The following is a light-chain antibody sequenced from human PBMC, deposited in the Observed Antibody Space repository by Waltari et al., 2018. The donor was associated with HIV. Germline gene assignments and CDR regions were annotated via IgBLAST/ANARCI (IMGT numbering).Light chain of an antibody. V-gene: IGLV7-46*01. CDR3: LRSYSGTRPWV. CDR2: DTS. Sequence: QAVATQEPSLTVSQGGPVTLTCGSRPGTGTTGHHPNWFQQKPGQAPRPLIFDTSNKHSWAPARFSGSLLGGKAALTLSGAQPEDEAEYYCLRSYSGTRPWVFGGGTKLTVL. CDR1: PGTGTTGHH. J-gene: IGLJ3*02.